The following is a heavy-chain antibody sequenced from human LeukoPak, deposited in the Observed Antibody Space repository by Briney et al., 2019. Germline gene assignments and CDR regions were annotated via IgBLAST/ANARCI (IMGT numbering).Heavy chain of an antibody. J-gene: IGHJ5*02. Sequence: SETLSLTCTVSGGSICSSSYYWGWIRQPPGKGLEWIGSIYYSGSTYYNPSLKSRVTISVDTSKNQFSLKQSSVTAADTAVYYCARYSPPGSTGFNWFDPWGQGTLVTVSS. V-gene: IGHV4-39*01. CDR2: IYYSGST. CDR1: GGSICSSSYY. CDR3: ARYSPPGSTGFNWFDP. D-gene: IGHD2-2*01.